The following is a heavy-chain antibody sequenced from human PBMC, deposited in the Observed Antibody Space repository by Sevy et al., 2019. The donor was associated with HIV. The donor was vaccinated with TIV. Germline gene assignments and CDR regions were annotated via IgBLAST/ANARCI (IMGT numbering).Heavy chain of an antibody. CDR2: IYYSGST. J-gene: IGHJ6*03. CDR3: ARKSPLSMVRGVNTRSYYYYYYMDV. CDR1: GGSISSGGYY. D-gene: IGHD3-10*01. Sequence: SETLSLTCTVSGGSISSGGYYWSWIRQHPGKGLEWIGYIYYSGSTYYNPSLKSRVTISLDTSKNQFSLKLSSVTAADTAVYYCARKSPLSMVRGVNTRSYYYYYYMDVWGKGTTVTVSS. V-gene: IGHV4-31*03.